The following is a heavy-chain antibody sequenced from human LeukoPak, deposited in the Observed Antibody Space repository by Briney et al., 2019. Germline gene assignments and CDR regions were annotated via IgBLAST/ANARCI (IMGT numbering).Heavy chain of an antibody. CDR2: ISPTSAYI. D-gene: IGHD3-22*01. CDR1: GFTFSNYL. J-gene: IGHJ3*01. Sequence: GGSLRLSCVGSGFTFSNYLMNWVRQAPGKGLEWVSSISPTSAYIYYQDSVKGRFTISRDDAKNSLYLEMDSLRAEDTAVYYCARTIYYYESTSYFSDAFDVWGQGTMVTVSS. CDR3: ARTIYYYESTSYFSDAFDV. V-gene: IGHV3-21*01.